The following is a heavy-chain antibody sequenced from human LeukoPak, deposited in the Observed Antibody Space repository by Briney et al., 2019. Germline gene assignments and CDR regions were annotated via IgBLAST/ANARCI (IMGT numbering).Heavy chain of an antibody. V-gene: IGHV3-7*03. CDR1: GFTFNYAW. CDR2: IKHDGSEK. CDR3: ARVTSRDPLHY. Sequence: GGSLRLSCAASGFTFNYAWMSWVRQAPGKGLEWLANIKHDGSEKYYVGSVKGRFTISRDNAKNSLYLQMNSLRAEDTAFYYCARVTSRDPLHYWGQGTLVTVSS. J-gene: IGHJ4*02. D-gene: IGHD2-21*02.